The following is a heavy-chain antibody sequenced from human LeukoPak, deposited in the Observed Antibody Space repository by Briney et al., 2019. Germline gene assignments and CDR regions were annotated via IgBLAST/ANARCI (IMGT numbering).Heavy chain of an antibody. CDR2: INGRGDNT. V-gene: IGHV3-23*01. CDR3: AKDRVSPGFNLFDP. J-gene: IGHJ5*02. D-gene: IGHD2/OR15-2a*01. CDR1: GFTFSSYA. Sequence: QPGGSLRLSCAASGFTFSSYAMNWVRQAPGKGLEWVSAINGRGDNTYYADSVKGRFTISRGNSKSTLFLQMNSLRAEDTAIYYCAKDRVSPGFNLFDPWGQGTLVTVSS.